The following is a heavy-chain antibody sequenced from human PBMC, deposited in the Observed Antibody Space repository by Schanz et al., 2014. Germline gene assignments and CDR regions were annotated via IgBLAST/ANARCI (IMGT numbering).Heavy chain of an antibody. J-gene: IGHJ4*02. Sequence: EVQLVESGGGLFKPGGSLRLSCAGSGFTFADYYMTWVRQAPGKGLEWVANIKEDGSVRNHVASLEGRFTISRDNAKKSLYLQLNSLRAEDTAVYYCAKYGGELGVSFEYWGQGTLVTVSS. CDR2: IKEDGSVR. V-gene: IGHV3-7*01. CDR1: GFTFADYY. CDR3: AKYGGELGVSFEY. D-gene: IGHD7-27*01.